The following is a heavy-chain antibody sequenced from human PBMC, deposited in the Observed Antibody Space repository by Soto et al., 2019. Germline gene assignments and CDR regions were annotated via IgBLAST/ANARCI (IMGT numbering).Heavy chain of an antibody. CDR3: ARDPLATVTSNWFDP. CDR2: IWYDGSNK. CDR1: GFTFSSYG. V-gene: IGHV3-33*01. Sequence: QVQLVESGGGVVQPGRSLRLSCAASGFTFSSYGMHWVRQAPGKGLEWVAVIWYDGSNKYYADSVKGRFTISRDNSKNTLYLQMNSLRAEDTAVYYCARDPLATVTSNWFDPWGQGTLVTVSS. J-gene: IGHJ5*02. D-gene: IGHD4-4*01.